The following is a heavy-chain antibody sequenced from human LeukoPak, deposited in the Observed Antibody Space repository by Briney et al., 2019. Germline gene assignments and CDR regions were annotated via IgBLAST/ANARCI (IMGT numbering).Heavy chain of an antibody. D-gene: IGHD6-19*01. J-gene: IGHJ3*02. CDR3: AKEQWLKGAFDI. V-gene: IGHV3-30*18. CDR2: IPYDGRNK. Sequence: PGGSLRLSCAASGFTFSSYGMHWVRQAPGKGLEWVAVIPYDGRNKDYADSVKGRFTISRDNSKNTLYLQMNSLRAEDTAVYYCAKEQWLKGAFDIWGQGTMVIVSS. CDR1: GFTFSSYG.